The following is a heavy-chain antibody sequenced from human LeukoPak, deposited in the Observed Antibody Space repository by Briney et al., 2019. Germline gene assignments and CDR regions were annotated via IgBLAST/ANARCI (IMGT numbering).Heavy chain of an antibody. D-gene: IGHD3-22*01. V-gene: IGHV3-48*03. CDR2: ISSSGYTI. CDR1: GFTFSSYE. J-gene: IGHJ4*02. Sequence: GGSLRLSCAAFGFTFSSYEMNWVRQAPGKGLEWVSYISSSGYTIYYADSVKGRFTISRDNDKNSLYLQMNRLSAEDGHLDYCACGRADSSGYIYWGQGTLVTVSS. CDR3: ACGRADSSGYIY.